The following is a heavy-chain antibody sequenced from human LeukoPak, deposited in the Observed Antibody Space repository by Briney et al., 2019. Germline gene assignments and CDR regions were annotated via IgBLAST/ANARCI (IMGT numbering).Heavy chain of an antibody. CDR1: GGSISSXX. J-gene: IGHJ4*02. CDR2: IYTSGST. CDR3: ARGSGYSGSYEFDY. D-gene: IGHD1-26*01. V-gene: IGHV4-4*07. Sequence: SGGSISSXXWSWIRQPAGKGLEXXGRIYTSGSTNYNPSLKSRVTMSVDTSKNQFSLKLSSVTAADTAVYYCARGSGYSGSYEFDYWGQGTLVTVSS.